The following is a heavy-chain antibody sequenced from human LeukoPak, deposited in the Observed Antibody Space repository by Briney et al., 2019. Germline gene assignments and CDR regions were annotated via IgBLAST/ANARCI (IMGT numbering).Heavy chain of an antibody. V-gene: IGHV3-53*01. Sequence: PGGSLRLSCAATGFTVSSNYMSWVRQAPGKGLEWVSVIYSGGSTYYADSVKGRFTISRDNSKNTLYLQMNSLRAEDTAVYYCASMRWEYYALDYWGQGTLVTVSS. CDR3: ASMRWEYYALDY. J-gene: IGHJ4*02. CDR1: GFTVSSNY. CDR2: IYSGGST. D-gene: IGHD3-10*01.